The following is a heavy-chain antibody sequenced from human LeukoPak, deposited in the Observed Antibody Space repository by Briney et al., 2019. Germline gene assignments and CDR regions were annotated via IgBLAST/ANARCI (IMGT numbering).Heavy chain of an antibody. CDR3: ARDTGAFGELLGNWFDP. CDR2: INPNSGGT. Sequence: VASVKVSCKASGYTFTGYYVHWVRQAPGQGLEWMGWINPNSGGTNYAQKFQGRVTITRDTSISTAYMELSRLRSDDTAVYYCARDTGAFGELLGNWFDPWGQGTLVTVSS. J-gene: IGHJ5*02. D-gene: IGHD3-10*01. CDR1: GYTFTGYY. V-gene: IGHV1-2*02.